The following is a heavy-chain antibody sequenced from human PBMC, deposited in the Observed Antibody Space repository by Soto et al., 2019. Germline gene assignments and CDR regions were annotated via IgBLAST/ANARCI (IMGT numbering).Heavy chain of an antibody. CDR2: IYYSGST. CDR1: GGSISSGDYY. V-gene: IGHV4-31*03. D-gene: IGHD3-10*01. Sequence: QVQLQESGPGLVKPSQTLSLTCTVSGGSISSGDYYWSWIRQHPRKGLEWLGYIYYSGSTYYNPSLMSRLTISVDTSKSQFSLKLTSVTAADTAVYPCARTSISMSRGVIIDYWGQGTLVTVSS. J-gene: IGHJ4*02. CDR3: ARTSISMSRGVIIDY.